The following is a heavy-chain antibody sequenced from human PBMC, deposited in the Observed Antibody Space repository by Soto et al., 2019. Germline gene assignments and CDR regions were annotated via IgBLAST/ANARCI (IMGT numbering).Heavy chain of an antibody. Sequence: SVKVSCKASGGTFSSYAISWVRQAPGQGLEWMGGIIPIFGTANYAQKFQGRVTITADESTSTAYMELSSLRSEDTAVYYCAREGSYSPLFDYWGQGTLVTVSS. CDR1: GGTFSSYA. D-gene: IGHD1-26*01. CDR2: IIPIFGTA. V-gene: IGHV1-69*13. J-gene: IGHJ4*02. CDR3: AREGSYSPLFDY.